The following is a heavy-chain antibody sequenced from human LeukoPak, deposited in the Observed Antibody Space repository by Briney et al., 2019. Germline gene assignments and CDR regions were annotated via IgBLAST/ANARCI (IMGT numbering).Heavy chain of an antibody. V-gene: IGHV3-30-3*01. CDR2: ISYDGSNK. J-gene: IGHJ4*02. D-gene: IGHD6-19*01. CDR3: ARGPWPGIAVAGEFDY. CDR1: GFTFSSYA. Sequence: GGSLRLSCAASGFTFSSYAMHWVRQAPGKGLEWVAVISYDGSNKYYADSVKGRFTISRDNSKNTLYLQMNSLRAEDTAVYYCARGPWPGIAVAGEFDYWGQGTLVTVSS.